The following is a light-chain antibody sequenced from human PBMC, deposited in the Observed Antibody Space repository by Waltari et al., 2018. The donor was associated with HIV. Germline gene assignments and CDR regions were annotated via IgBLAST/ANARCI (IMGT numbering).Light chain of an antibody. CDR3: RQLNTYVAA. J-gene: IGKJ4*01. V-gene: IGKV1-9*01. CDR2: SAS. CDR1: QAISTS. Sequence: DIRLTQSPSSLSASVGDRVTLTCRASQAISTSLAWYQKKPGKAPKLLIYSASTLQTGVPSRFAGGGSGTSFTLTISPLQSEDFAVYYCRQLNTYVAAFGGGTKVEI.